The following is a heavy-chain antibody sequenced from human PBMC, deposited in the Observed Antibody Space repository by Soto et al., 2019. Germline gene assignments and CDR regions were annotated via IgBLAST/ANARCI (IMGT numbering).Heavy chain of an antibody. Sequence: ASVKVSCKASGYTFTSYGISWVRQAPGQGLEWMGWISAYNGNTNYAQKLQGRVTMTTDTSISTAYMELSSLRSEDTAVYYCARDVPEDFWSGYIWFDPWGQGTLVTVSS. V-gene: IGHV1-18*01. CDR3: ARDVPEDFWSGYIWFDP. D-gene: IGHD3-3*01. J-gene: IGHJ5*02. CDR2: ISAYNGNT. CDR1: GYTFTSYG.